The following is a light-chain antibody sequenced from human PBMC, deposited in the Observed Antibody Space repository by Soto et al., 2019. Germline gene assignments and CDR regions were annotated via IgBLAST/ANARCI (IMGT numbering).Light chain of an antibody. Sequence: DIQMTQSPSSLSASVGDRVTITCRASQSISSYLNWYQQKPGKAPKLLIYAASSLPSAVPPRFTGAGSETDFTLTISSLQPEDFGTYYCQQTYSTPITFGQGTRLEIK. V-gene: IGKV1-39*01. CDR2: AAS. CDR1: QSISSY. J-gene: IGKJ5*01. CDR3: QQTYSTPIT.